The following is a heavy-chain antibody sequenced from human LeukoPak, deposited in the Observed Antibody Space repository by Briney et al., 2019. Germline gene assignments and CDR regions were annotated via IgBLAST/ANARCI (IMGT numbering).Heavy chain of an antibody. J-gene: IGHJ4*02. D-gene: IGHD3-22*01. CDR1: GGSISSGGYS. Sequence: PSQTLSLTCAVSGGSISSGGYSWSWIRQPPGKGLEWIGNIYHSGSTYYNPSFKSRVTISVDRSKNQFSLKLSSVTAADTAVYYCASSSGYSVGFDYWGQGTLVTVSS. CDR2: IYHSGST. CDR3: ASSSGYSVGFDY. V-gene: IGHV4-30-2*01.